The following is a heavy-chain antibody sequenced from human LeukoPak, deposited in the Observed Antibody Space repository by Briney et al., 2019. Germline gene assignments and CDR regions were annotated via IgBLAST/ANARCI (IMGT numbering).Heavy chain of an antibody. CDR2: IHPNSGDT. CDR3: ARPTEYYSSRGWFDP. J-gene: IGHJ5*02. V-gene: IGHV1-2*06. CDR1: GYTFTGYY. D-gene: IGHD6-13*01. Sequence: ASVTVSCMSSGYTFTGYYMHWVRPAPGQGLEWIGRIHPNSGDTNYAQNFHGRVTMTRDTSISTAYMELSRLRSDDTALYYCARPTEYYSSRGWFDPWGQGTLVTVSS.